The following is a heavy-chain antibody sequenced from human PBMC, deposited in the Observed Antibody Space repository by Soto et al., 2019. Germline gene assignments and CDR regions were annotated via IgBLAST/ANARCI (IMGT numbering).Heavy chain of an antibody. CDR1: GFTFSNYA. J-gene: IGHJ4*02. Sequence: PGGSLRLSCAASGFTFSNYATVWVRQAPGKGLEWVSAIARAGDLIRYADSVKGRFTISRDNSNNTLYLQMSSLRAEDTAIYFCAKSLTVQVLYYFDHWGPGTQVTVSS. CDR3: AKSLTVQVLYYFDH. D-gene: IGHD2-2*01. CDR2: IARAGDLI. V-gene: IGHV3-23*01.